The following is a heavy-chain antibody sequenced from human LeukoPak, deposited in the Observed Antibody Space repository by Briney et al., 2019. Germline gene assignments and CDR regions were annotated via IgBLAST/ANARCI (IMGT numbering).Heavy chain of an antibody. J-gene: IGHJ4*02. CDR1: GGSFSGYY. V-gene: IGHV4-34*01. CDR2: INHSGST. D-gene: IGHD3-22*01. Sequence: SETLSLTCGVYGGSFSGYYWSWIRQPPGKGLEWIGEINHSGSTNYNPSLKSRVTISVDTSKNQFSLKVRSVTAADTAVYYCARDRFYDSSGYYYSKYYFDYWGQGTLVTVSS. CDR3: ARDRFYDSSGYYYSKYYFDY.